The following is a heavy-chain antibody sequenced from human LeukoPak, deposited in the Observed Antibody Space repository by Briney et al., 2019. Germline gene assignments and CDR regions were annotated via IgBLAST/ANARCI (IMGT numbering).Heavy chain of an antibody. CDR1: GYSISSGYY. J-gene: IGHJ4*02. D-gene: IGHD6-13*01. CDR3: ARFFAAGAFDY. V-gene: IGHV4-38-2*01. Sequence: PSETLSLTCAVSGYSISSGYYWGWIRQPPGKGLEWIGSIYHSGSTYYNPSLKSRVTISVDTSKNQFSLKLSSMTAADTAVYYCARFFAAGAFDYWGQGTLVTVSS. CDR2: IYHSGST.